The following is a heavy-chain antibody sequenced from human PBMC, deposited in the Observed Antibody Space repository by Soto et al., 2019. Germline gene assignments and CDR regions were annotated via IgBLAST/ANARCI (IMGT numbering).Heavy chain of an antibody. Sequence: PGGSLRLSCAASGFTFSSYTLNWVRQAPGKGLEWVSSISSSSNYIYYADSVKGRFTISRDNAKNSLYLQMNSLRAEDTAVYYCARDYDSFDYCGQGSLDTGSS. V-gene: IGHV3-21*01. D-gene: IGHD3-22*01. CDR1: GFTFSSYT. J-gene: IGHJ4*02. CDR2: ISSSSNYI. CDR3: ARDYDSFDY.